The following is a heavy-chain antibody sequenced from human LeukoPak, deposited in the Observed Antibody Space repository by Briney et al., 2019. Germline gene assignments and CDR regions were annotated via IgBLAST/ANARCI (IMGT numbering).Heavy chain of an antibody. CDR1: GGSISSYY. CDR3: ARTSGSYFDY. J-gene: IGHJ4*02. V-gene: IGHV4-59*01. Sequence: SETLSLTCTVSGGSISSYYWSWIRQPPGKGLEWIGYIYYSGSTNYNPSLKSRVTISVDTSKNQFSLKLSSVPAADTAVYYCARTSGSYFDYWGQGTLVTVSS. CDR2: IYYSGST. D-gene: IGHD1-26*01.